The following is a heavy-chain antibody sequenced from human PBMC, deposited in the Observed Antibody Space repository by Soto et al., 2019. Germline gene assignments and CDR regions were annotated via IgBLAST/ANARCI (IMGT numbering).Heavy chain of an antibody. D-gene: IGHD1-1*01. CDR1: GFTFSSYA. J-gene: IGHJ6*02. Sequence: EMQLLESGGGLVQPGGSLRLSCAASGFTFSSYAMTWVRQAPGKGLEWVSVIRGTGDTTYYADSVKGRFTISRDNSKNTLYLQMSSLRAEDTAIYYCAKQQGPGTPYYYAMDVWGQGTTVTVSS. CDR3: AKQQGPGTPYYYAMDV. CDR2: IRGTGDTT. V-gene: IGHV3-23*01.